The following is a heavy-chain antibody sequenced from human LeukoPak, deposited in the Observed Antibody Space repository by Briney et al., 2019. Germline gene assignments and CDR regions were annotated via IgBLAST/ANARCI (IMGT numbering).Heavy chain of an antibody. CDR3: SQLSRTPSFSMTTVTTFDY. Sequence: TLSLTCTVSGGSISSYYWSWIRQPPGKALEWLALIYYNNDKRYSPSLLSRLTITKDTSKNQVVLTMTNMDPVDTATYYCSQLSRTPSFSMTTVTTFDYWGPGTLVTVSS. CDR2: IYYNNDK. D-gene: IGHD4-17*01. J-gene: IGHJ4*02. CDR1: GGSISSYYW. V-gene: IGHV2-5*01.